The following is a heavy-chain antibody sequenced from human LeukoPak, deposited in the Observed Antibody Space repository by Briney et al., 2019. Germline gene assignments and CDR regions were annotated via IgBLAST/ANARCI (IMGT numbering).Heavy chain of an antibody. J-gene: IGHJ6*03. V-gene: IGHV4-59*11. Sequence: SETLSLTCTVSGGSISSHYRSWIRQPPGKGLEWIGYIYYSGSTNYNPSLKSRVTISVDTSKNQFSLKLSSVTAADTAVYYCATTVVTSPTYYYYYYMDVWGKGTTVTVSS. CDR3: ATTVVTSPTYYYYYYMDV. CDR1: GGSISSHY. CDR2: IYYSGST. D-gene: IGHD4-23*01.